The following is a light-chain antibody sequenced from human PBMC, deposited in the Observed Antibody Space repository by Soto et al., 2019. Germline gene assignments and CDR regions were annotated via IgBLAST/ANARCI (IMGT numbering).Light chain of an antibody. CDR3: SSYTSSSTLV. CDR1: SSDVGGYNY. V-gene: IGLV2-14*01. Sequence: QPASVSGSPGQSITISCTGTSSDVGGYNYVSWYQRHPDKAPKLMIYEVSNRPSGVSHRFSGSKSGNTASLTISGLQAEDEADYYCSSYTSSSTLVFGGGTKLTVL. J-gene: IGLJ2*01. CDR2: EVS.